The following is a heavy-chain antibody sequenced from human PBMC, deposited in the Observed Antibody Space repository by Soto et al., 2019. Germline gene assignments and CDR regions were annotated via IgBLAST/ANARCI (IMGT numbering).Heavy chain of an antibody. Sequence: SVKVSCKASGGTFSSYAISWVRQAPGQGLEWMGGIIPIFGTANYAQKFQGRVTITADESTSTAYMELSSLRSEDTAVYYCARHMPCGGSSCSRGMDVWGQGTTVTVSS. CDR1: GGTFSSYA. CDR3: ARHMPCGGSSCSRGMDV. D-gene: IGHD6-13*01. V-gene: IGHV1-69*13. CDR2: IIPIFGTA. J-gene: IGHJ6*02.